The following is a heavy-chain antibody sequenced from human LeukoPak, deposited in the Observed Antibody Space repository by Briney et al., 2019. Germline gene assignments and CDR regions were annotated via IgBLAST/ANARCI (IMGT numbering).Heavy chain of an antibody. CDR2: ISAYNGNT. Sequence: ASVKVSCKASGYTFNDYYMHWVRQAPGQGLEWMGWISAYNGNTNYAQKFQGRVTITADKSTSTAYMELSSLRSEDTAVYYCARDPLGYSSGWDYYYYMDVWGKGTTVTVSS. V-gene: IGHV1-18*04. D-gene: IGHD6-19*01. CDR3: ARDPLGYSSGWDYYYYMDV. J-gene: IGHJ6*03. CDR1: GYTFNDYY.